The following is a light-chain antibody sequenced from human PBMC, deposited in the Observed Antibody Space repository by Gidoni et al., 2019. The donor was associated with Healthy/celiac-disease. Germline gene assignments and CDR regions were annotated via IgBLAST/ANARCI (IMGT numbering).Light chain of an antibody. V-gene: IGKV3-15*01. CDR3: QQYNNWPFHT. CDR1: QSVSSN. J-gene: IGKJ2*01. Sequence: EIVLTQSPATLSVSPGERATRSCRASQSVSSNLAWYQERPGHDPRLLIYGATTRATGIPARFSGSGSGTEFTLTISSLQSEDFAVYYCQQYNNWPFHTFGQGTKLEIK. CDR2: GAT.